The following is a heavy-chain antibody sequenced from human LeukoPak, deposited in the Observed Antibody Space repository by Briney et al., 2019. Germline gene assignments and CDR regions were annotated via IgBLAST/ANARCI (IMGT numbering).Heavy chain of an antibody. CDR1: GGSIRNNNW. D-gene: IGHD1-1*01. J-gene: IGHJ5*02. Sequence: SETLSLTCAVPGGSIRNNNWWSWVRQPPGKGLEWIGETFHSGHTNYNPSLKSRVAISVNKSKNHFYLNLTSVTAADTAVYYCAKLDRRSNLFDPWGQGTLVTVS. CDR3: AKLDRRSNLFDP. V-gene: IGHV4-4*02. CDR2: TFHSGHT.